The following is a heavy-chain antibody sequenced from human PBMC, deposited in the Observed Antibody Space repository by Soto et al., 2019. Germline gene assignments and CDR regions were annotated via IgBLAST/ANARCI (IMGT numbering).Heavy chain of an antibody. CDR3: ARRLDGSDWQIFDY. CDR2: IYYSGSA. CDR1: GGSISSYY. D-gene: IGHD6-19*01. Sequence: QVQLQESGPGLVKPSETLSLTCTVSGGSISSYYWSWLRQPPGKGLEWIGYIYYSGSASYNPSLTSPATXXVXTXXNQFSLNLNSVTAADTAVYYCARRLDGSDWQIFDYWGQGTLVTVSS. V-gene: IGHV4-59*08. J-gene: IGHJ4*02.